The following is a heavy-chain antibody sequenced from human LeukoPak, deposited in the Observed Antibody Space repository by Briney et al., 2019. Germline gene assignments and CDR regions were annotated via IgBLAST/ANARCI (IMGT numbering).Heavy chain of an antibody. CDR2: ISAYNGNT. CDR1: GYTFTSYG. CDR3: ARGTYYYDSSGYRYAFDI. V-gene: IGHV1-18*01. J-gene: IGHJ3*02. D-gene: IGHD3-22*01. Sequence: GASVKVSCEASGYTFTSYGISWVRQAPGQGLEWMGWISAYNGNTNYAQKLQGRVTMTTDTSTSTAYMELRSLRSDDTAVYYCARGTYYYDSSGYRYAFDIWGQGTMVTVSS.